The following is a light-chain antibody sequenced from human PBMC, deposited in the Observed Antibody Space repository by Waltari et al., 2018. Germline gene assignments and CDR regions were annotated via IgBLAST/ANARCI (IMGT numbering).Light chain of an antibody. Sequence: DIVITQSPDSLALSRAERSPINCRSTQNIMSSSNNQNFLAWYQQKPGQPPKLLIYWASTRQSGVPDRFTGSWSGTDFTLTISSLQPEDVATYYCQQYFVTPFTFGPGTKVEVK. CDR1: QNIMSSSNNQNF. V-gene: IGKV4-1*01. CDR3: QQYFVTPFT. CDR2: WAS. J-gene: IGKJ3*01.